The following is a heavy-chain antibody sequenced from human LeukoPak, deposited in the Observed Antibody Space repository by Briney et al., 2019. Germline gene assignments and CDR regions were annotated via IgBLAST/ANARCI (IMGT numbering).Heavy chain of an antibody. D-gene: IGHD2-2*01. CDR1: GFTFSSYG. CDR3: ARDPYCSSTSCWGPDDY. J-gene: IGHJ4*02. CDR2: ISYDGSNK. Sequence: GGSLRLSCAASGFTFSSYGMHWVRQAPGKGLEWVAVISYDGSNKYYADSVKGRFTISRDNSKNTLYLQMNSLRAEDTAVYYCARDPYCSSTSCWGPDDYWGQGTLVTVSS. V-gene: IGHV3-30*19.